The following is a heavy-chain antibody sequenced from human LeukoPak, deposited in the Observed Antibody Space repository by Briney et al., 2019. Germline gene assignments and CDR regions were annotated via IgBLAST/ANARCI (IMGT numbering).Heavy chain of an antibody. Sequence: GGSLRLSCAASGFTFSSYEMNWVRQAPGKGLEWVSYISSSGSTIYYADSVKGRFTISRDNAKNSLYLQMNSLRAEDTAVYYCARHSGYYYARDAFDIWGQGTMVTVSS. J-gene: IGHJ3*02. CDR3: ARHSGYYYARDAFDI. D-gene: IGHD3-22*01. V-gene: IGHV3-48*03. CDR2: ISSSGSTI. CDR1: GFTFSSYE.